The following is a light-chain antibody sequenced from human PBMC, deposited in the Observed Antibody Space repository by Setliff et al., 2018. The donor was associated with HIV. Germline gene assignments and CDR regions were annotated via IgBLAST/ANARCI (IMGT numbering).Light chain of an antibody. V-gene: IGLV2-14*01. Sequence: QSVLTQPASVSGSPGQSVTISCTGTRSDVGAYNYVSWCQQHPGKAPKLMIYEVSNRPSGVSNRFSGSKSGNTASLTISGLQAEDEADYFCSSYRGGSTLFVLGPGTKVTVL. CDR2: EVS. J-gene: IGLJ1*01. CDR3: SSYRGGSTLFV. CDR1: RSDVGAYNY.